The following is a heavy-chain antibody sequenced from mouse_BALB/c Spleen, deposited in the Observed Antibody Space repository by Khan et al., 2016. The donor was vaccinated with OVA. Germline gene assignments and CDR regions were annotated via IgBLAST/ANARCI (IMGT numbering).Heavy chain of an antibody. CDR1: GYSFTGYF. J-gene: IGHJ2*01. CDR2: INPHIGET. Sequence: EVQLQQSGPELVKPGASVKISCKASGYSFTGYFMNWVMQSHGKSLEWIGRINPHIGETFYNQKFKGKATLTVDESSSTAHMELRRLASEDSAVYYCARIYGSDFDYWGQGTTVTVSS. CDR3: ARIYGSDFDY. V-gene: IGHV1-20*02. D-gene: IGHD1-1*01.